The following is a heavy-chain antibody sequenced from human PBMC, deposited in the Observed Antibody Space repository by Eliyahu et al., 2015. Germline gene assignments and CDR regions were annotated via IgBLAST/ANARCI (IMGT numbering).Heavy chain of an antibody. V-gene: IGHV3-30*18. CDR3: AKKAPGSSLRHSDY. Sequence: QVQLVESGGGVVQPGGSLRLSCAAXGFXFSIYGMHWVRQAPGKGLEWVAVISHGGNEIYYADTVKGRFTISRDNSKNTLYLQMNSLTPEDTAVYYCAKKAPGSSLRHSDYWGQGTLVTVSS. CDR1: GFXFSIYG. CDR2: ISHGGNEI. J-gene: IGHJ4*02. D-gene: IGHD1-26*01.